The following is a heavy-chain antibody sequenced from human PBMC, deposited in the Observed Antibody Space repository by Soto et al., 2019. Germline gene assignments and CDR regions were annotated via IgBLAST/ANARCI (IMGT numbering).Heavy chain of an antibody. V-gene: IGHV4-31*03. CDR3: AREEGGGYEHRWFDP. Sequence: QVQLQESGPGLVKPSQTLSLTCTVSGGSISSGGYYWSWIRQHPGKGLEWIGYIYYSGSTYYNPSPKRRGTXPXXXSXXQFSLKLRSLTAPDTAVYYRAREEGGGYEHRWFDPWGQGTLVTVSS. D-gene: IGHD5-12*01. J-gene: IGHJ5*02. CDR1: GGSISSGGYY. CDR2: IYYSGST.